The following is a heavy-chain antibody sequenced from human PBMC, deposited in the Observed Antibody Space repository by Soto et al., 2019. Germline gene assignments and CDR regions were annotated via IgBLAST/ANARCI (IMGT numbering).Heavy chain of an antibody. Sequence: QVQLVQSGAEVKKPGASVKVSCKASGYTFTSYGISSVRQAPGQGLEWMGWISAYNGNTNYAQKLQGRVTMTTDTSTSKAYMELRSLRSDDTAVYYCARWTIVAAAGTGWFDPWGQGTLVTVSS. D-gene: IGHD6-13*01. J-gene: IGHJ5*02. CDR2: ISAYNGNT. V-gene: IGHV1-18*01. CDR1: GYTFTSYG. CDR3: ARWTIVAAAGTGWFDP.